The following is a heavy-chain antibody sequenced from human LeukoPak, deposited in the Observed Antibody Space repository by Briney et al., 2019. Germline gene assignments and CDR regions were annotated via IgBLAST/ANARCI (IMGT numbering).Heavy chain of an antibody. J-gene: IGHJ4*02. CDR2: ISDSGGST. CDR1: GFTFSSYA. D-gene: IGHD6-13*01. Sequence: GGSLRLSCAASGFTFSSYAMSWVRQAPGKGLEWVSAISDSGGSTYYADSVKGRFTISRDNSKNTLYLQMNSLRAEDTAIYYCAKPDYRSSWSPFDYWGPGTLVTVSS. CDR3: AKPDYRSSWSPFDY. V-gene: IGHV3-23*01.